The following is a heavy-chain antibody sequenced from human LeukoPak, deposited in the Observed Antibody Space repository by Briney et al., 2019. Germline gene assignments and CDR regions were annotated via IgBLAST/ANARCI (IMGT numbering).Heavy chain of an antibody. CDR1: GYTFTSYY. CDR2: INPTGGST. Sequence: GASVKVSCKASGYTFTSYYMHWVRQAPGEGLESMGIINPTGGSTSYAQKFQGRVTMTRDTSTSTVYMELSSLRSEDTAVYYCARFAVHRRITVPGQFGLDYWGQGTLVSVSS. J-gene: IGHJ4*02. CDR3: ARFAVHRRITVPGQFGLDY. D-gene: IGHD6-19*01. V-gene: IGHV1-46*01.